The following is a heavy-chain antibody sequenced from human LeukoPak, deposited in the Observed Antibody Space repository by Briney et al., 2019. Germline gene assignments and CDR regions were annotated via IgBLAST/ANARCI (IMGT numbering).Heavy chain of an antibody. CDR2: IKKDGSEK. D-gene: IGHD2-21*01. V-gene: IGHV3-7*03. J-gene: IGHJ6*03. CDR1: GFTFSSYW. Sequence: PGGSLRLSCAASGFTFSSYWMSWVRQAPGKGLEWVANIKKDGSEKYYVDSVKGRFTISRDNAKNSLYLQMNSLKTEDTAVYYCARVGIEYYYYYMDVWGKGTTVTVSS. CDR3: ARVGIEYYYYYMDV.